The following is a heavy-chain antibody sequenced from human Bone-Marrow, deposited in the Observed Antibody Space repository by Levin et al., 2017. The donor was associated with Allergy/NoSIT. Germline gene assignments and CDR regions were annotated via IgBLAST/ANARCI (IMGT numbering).Heavy chain of an antibody. D-gene: IGHD6-19*01. CDR2: INPNSGGA. Sequence: ASVKVSCKASGYTFTGYYIHWVRQAPGQGLEWMGRINPNSGGANSAQKFQGRITLTRDTSITTAYMEVNRLTSDDTAVYYLARDLGVTVAGGDHLNCWGQGTLVTVSS. J-gene: IGHJ4*02. CDR3: ARDLGVTVAGGDHLNC. CDR1: GYTFTGYY. V-gene: IGHV1-2*06.